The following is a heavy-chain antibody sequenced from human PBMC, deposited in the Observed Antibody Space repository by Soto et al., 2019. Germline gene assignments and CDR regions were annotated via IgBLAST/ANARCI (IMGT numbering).Heavy chain of an antibody. CDR2: IYHSGTT. J-gene: IGHJ6*02. CDR1: GGSISSSSHH. D-gene: IGHD2-15*01. CDR3: ARHKECSGGSCNAVGDSYGLDV. Sequence: PSETLSLTCTVSGGSISSSSHHWGWIRQPPGKGLEWIGSIYHSGTTYYNPPLKSRVTISVDTSKNQFSLRLSSVTAADTAVYYCARHKECSGGSCNAVGDSYGLDVWGQGTTVS. V-gene: IGHV4-39*01.